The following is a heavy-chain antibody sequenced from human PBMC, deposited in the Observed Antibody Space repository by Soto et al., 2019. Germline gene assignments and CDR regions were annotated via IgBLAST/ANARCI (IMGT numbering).Heavy chain of an antibody. CDR3: AHRRPSAAFDY. CDR2: IYWDNDK. V-gene: IGHV2-5*02. Sequence: QITLKESGPTLVKPTQTLTLTCTFSGFSLSTSGVGVGWIRQPPGKALEWLAVIYWDNDKRYSPSLKSRLTITKXTSKNQVVLTMTSMDPVDTATYYCAHRRPSAAFDYWGQGTLVTVSS. D-gene: IGHD2-15*01. J-gene: IGHJ4*02. CDR1: GFSLSTSGVG.